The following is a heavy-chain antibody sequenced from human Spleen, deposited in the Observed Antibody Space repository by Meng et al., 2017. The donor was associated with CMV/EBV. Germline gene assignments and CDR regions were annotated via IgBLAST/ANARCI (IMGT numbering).Heavy chain of an antibody. D-gene: IGHD3-9*01. CDR1: GFAFSTDA. CDR2: IYSGGSAT. J-gene: IGHJ5*02. Sequence: GESLKISCAASGFAFSTDAMTWVRQAPGKGLEWVSVIYSGGSATYHADSVKGRFTISRDNAKNSLYLQMNSLRAEDTAVYYCARSEDPYYDILTGYAPHWFDPWGQGTLVTVSS. CDR3: ARSEDPYYDILTGYAPHWFDP. V-gene: IGHV3-23*03.